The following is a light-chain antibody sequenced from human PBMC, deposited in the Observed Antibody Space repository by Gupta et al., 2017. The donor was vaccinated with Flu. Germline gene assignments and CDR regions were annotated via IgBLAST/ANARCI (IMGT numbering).Light chain of an antibody. Sequence: QAGLTQLPSLSKGMGQTDTLTCTGNSNNVGNRGATSLQKHQGHPPKFLSYRYNNRPSGISERFSASRSGNTAALTIPGLHPQDEADYCSSACDSSLSARVFGGGTRLTVL. J-gene: IGLJ3*02. V-gene: IGLV10-54*04. CDR1: SNNVGNRG. CDR3: SACDSSLSARV. CDR2: RYN.